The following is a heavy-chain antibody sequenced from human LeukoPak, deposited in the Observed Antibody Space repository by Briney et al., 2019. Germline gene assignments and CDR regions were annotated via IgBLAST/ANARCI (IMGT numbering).Heavy chain of an antibody. CDR2: IYTSGST. Sequence: SQTLSLTCTVSGGSISSGSYYWSWMRQPAGKGLEWIGRIYTSGSTNYNPSLKSRVTISVDTSKNQFSLKLSSVTAADTAVYYCASGYGGIAAAGHLLDDYWGQGTLVTVSS. V-gene: IGHV4-61*02. J-gene: IGHJ4*02. CDR3: ASGYGGIAAAGHLLDDY. D-gene: IGHD6-13*01. CDR1: GGSISSGSYY.